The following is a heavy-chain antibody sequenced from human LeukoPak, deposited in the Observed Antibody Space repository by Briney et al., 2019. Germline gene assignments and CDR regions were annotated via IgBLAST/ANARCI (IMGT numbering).Heavy chain of an antibody. CDR1: GGSISSSSYY. D-gene: IGHD2-21*02. V-gene: IGHV4-39*01. CDR3: ARGECGIDCPKYNWFDP. CDR2: IYYSGST. J-gene: IGHJ5*02. Sequence: SETLSLTCTVSGGSISSSSYYWGWIRQPPGKGLEWIGSIYYSGSTYYNPSLKSRVTISVDTSKNQFSLKLSSVTAADTAVYYCARGECGIDCPKYNWFDPWGQGTLVTVSS.